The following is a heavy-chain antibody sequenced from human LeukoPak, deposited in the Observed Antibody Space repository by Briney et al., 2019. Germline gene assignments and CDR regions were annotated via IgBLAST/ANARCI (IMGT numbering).Heavy chain of an antibody. J-gene: IGHJ6*02. CDR2: INYRGET. CDR1: GGSTNSYY. Sequence: SETLSLTCTVSGGSTNSYYWSWIRQPPGKGLEWIGYINYRGETSQNPSLESRVSMSVDTSKNQISLQLTSVTAADTAVYYCARMIVATIRIGVYFYHGMDVWGQGTTVTVSS. D-gene: IGHD5-12*01. V-gene: IGHV4-59*08. CDR3: ARMIVATIRIGVYFYHGMDV.